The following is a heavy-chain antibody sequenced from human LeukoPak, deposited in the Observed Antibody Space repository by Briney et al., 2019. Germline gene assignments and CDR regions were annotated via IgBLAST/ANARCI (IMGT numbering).Heavy chain of an antibody. CDR3: ARGGQVDTAMVLLY. J-gene: IGHJ4*02. D-gene: IGHD5-18*01. CDR2: INPSVGST. Sequence: ASVKVSCKASGYTFTGYYMHWVRQAPGQGLEWMGVINPSVGSTSYTHKFQGKVPIPRDISTTTVYRELTIWRSGNPPVNYCARGGQVDTAMVLLYWGQGTVVSVSS. V-gene: IGHV1-46*01. CDR1: GYTFTGYY.